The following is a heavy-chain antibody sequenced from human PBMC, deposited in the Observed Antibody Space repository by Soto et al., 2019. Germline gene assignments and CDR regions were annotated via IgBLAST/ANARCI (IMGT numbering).Heavy chain of an antibody. V-gene: IGHV4-59*01. Sequence: SETLSLTCTVSGGSISSYYWSWIRQPPGKGLEWIGYIYYSGSTNYNPSLKSRVTISVDTSKNQFSLKLSSVTAADTAVYYCARVSSDLTSGYDYVGYYYYYYMDVWGKGTTVTVSS. CDR1: GGSISSYY. J-gene: IGHJ6*03. CDR3: ARVSSDLTSGYDYVGYYYYYYMDV. D-gene: IGHD5-12*01. CDR2: IYYSGST.